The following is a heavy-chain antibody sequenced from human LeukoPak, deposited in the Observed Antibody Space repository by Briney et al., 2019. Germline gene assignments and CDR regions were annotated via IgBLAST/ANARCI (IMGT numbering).Heavy chain of an antibody. CDR2: GDQTGGT. D-gene: IGHD3-3*01. Sequence: SETLSLTCAVYGRSFVGGYWSWIRQPPGMGLEWIGEGDQTGGTKYNPSLKGRVTISADSSKNQFFLKLYSVTAADTAVYYCARNGQSGFSFDPWGQGTLVTVSS. CDR3: ARNGQSGFSFDP. V-gene: IGHV4-34*01. J-gene: IGHJ5*02. CDR1: GRSFVGGY.